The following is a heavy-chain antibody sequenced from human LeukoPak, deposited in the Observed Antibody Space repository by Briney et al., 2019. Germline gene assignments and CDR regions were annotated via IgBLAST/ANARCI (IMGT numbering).Heavy chain of an antibody. CDR3: ARGMAVAGRGNWFDP. D-gene: IGHD6-19*01. CDR2: INHGGST. CDR1: GGSLSGYY. Sequence: SETLSLTCAVYGGSLSGYYWSWIRQPPGQGLEWIGEINHGGSTNYNPSLKCRVTISVDTSKNQFSLKLASVTAADTAVYYCARGMAVAGRGNWFDPWGQGTLVTVSS. J-gene: IGHJ5*02. V-gene: IGHV4-34*01.